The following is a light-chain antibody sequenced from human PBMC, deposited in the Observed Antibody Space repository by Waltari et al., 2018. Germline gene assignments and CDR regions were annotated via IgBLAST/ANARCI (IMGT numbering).Light chain of an antibody. V-gene: IGKV1-5*03. CDR2: KTS. J-gene: IGKJ3*01. Sequence: DIQMTQSPSTLSASVGDRVTITCRASQRVNMCLAWYQQKPGKAPKLLIYKTSILESGVPFMFSGSGSGTEFTLTISSLQPDDFATYYCQQYNTYFTFGPGTKVDIK. CDR1: QRVNMC. CDR3: QQYNTYFT.